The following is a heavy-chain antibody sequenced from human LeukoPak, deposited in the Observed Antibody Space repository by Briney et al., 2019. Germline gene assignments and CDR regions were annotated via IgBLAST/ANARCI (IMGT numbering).Heavy chain of an antibody. CDR3: ARGRYSSRSGGYYFDI. D-gene: IGHD2-2*01. V-gene: IGHV3-23*01. Sequence: PGGSLRLSCAASGFTFTSYSMNWVRQAPGKGLEWVSTISGGGGSTYYADSVKGRFTISRDNAKNSLYLQMNSLRAEDTAVYYCARGRYSSRSGGYYFDIWGQGTLVTVSS. J-gene: IGHJ4*02. CDR1: GFTFTSYS. CDR2: ISGGGGST.